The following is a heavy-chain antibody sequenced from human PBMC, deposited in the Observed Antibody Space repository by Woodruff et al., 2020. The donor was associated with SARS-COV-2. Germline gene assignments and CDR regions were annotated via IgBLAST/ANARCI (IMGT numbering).Heavy chain of an antibody. V-gene: IGHV4-39*01. Sequence: NPSLKSRVTISVDTSKNQFSLKLSSVTAADTAVYYCARRTGNWSKGYYFDYWGQGTLVTVSS. CDR3: ARRTGNWSKGYYFDY. D-gene: IGHD1-1*01. J-gene: IGHJ4*02.